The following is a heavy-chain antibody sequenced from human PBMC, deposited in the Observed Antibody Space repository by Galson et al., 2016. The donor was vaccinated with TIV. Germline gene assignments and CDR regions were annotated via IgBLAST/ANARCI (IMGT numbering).Heavy chain of an antibody. CDR2: IRHDGSNK. CDR1: GFNFKIFG. V-gene: IGHV3-30*02. Sequence: SLRLSCAASGFNFKIFGMHWVRQAPGKGLEWVTFIRHDGSNKFYANSVTGRFTISRDNAKNTVYLQMSSLRPDDTGTYYCAKAIANYQLLPAGYSDYWGQGTLVTVSS. D-gene: IGHD4/OR15-4a*01. CDR3: AKAIANYQLLPAGYSDY. J-gene: IGHJ4*02.